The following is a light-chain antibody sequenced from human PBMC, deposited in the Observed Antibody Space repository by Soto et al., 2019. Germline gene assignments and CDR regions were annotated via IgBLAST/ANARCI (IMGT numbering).Light chain of an antibody. CDR3: QQYNSYSVT. V-gene: IGKV1-5*01. Sequence: DIQMSQSPSTLSASVGDRVTITCRTSQSISSWLAWYQQKPGKAPKLLIYDASSLESGVPSRFSGSGSGTEFTLTISSLQPDYFATYYCQQYNSYSVTFGQGTKVDIK. J-gene: IGKJ1*01. CDR2: DAS. CDR1: QSISSW.